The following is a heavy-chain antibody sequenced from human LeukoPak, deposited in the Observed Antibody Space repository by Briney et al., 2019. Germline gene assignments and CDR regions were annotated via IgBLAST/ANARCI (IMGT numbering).Heavy chain of an antibody. D-gene: IGHD3-22*01. CDR2: INHSGST. CDR1: GGSFSGYY. CDR3: ARPYTMIVVALGY. J-gene: IGHJ4*02. Sequence: SETLSLTCAVYGGSFSGYYWSWIRQPPGKGLEWIGEINHSGSTNYNPSLKSRVTISVDTSKNQFSLKLSSVTAADTAVYYCARPYTMIVVALGYWGQGTLVTVSS. V-gene: IGHV4-34*01.